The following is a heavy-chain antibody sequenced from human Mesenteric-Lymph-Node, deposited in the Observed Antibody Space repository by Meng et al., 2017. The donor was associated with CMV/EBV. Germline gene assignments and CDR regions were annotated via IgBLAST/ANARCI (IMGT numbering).Heavy chain of an antibody. Sequence: GESLKISCAASGFTLSSYWMHWVRQAPGKGLVWVSRINSGGYSTTYADSVKGRSTISRDNAKNTLYLQMNGLRAEDTAVYFCARDMRSDIVGSYGMDVWGQGTTVTVSS. J-gene: IGHJ6*02. V-gene: IGHV3-74*01. D-gene: IGHD2-15*01. CDR3: ARDMRSDIVGSYGMDV. CDR2: INSGGYST. CDR1: GFTLSSYW.